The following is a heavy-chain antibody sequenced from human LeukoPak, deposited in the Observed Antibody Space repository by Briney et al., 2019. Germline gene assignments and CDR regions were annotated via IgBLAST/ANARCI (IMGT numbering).Heavy chain of an antibody. CDR3: ARGVSFQGYYYYGMDV. CDR2: INHSGST. CDR1: GGSFSGYY. D-gene: IGHD3-16*01. Sequence: SETLSPTCAVYGGSFSGYYWRWIRQPPGKGLEWIGEINHSGSTNYNPSLKSRVTISVDTSKNQFSLKLSSVTAADTAVYYCARGVSFQGYYYYGMDVWGQGTTVTVSS. J-gene: IGHJ6*02. V-gene: IGHV4-34*01.